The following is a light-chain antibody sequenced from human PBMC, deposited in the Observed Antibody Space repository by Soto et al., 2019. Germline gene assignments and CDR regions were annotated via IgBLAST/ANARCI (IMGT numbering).Light chain of an antibody. CDR2: GAS. V-gene: IGKV3-20*01. Sequence: IGLTQSPGTVSLSPRERATLSFRASQSVSNNYLAWYQQKPGQAPRLLIYGASNRATGIPDRFSGSGSGTDFTLTISRLEPEDFAVYYCQQYGSSGTFGQGTRLEI. CDR3: QQYGSSGT. CDR1: QSVSNNY. J-gene: IGKJ5*01.